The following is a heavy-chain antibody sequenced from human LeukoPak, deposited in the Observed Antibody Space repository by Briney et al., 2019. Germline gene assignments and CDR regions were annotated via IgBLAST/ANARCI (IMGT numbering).Heavy chain of an antibody. D-gene: IGHD3-22*01. CDR2: IYYSGST. V-gene: IGHV4-39*07. Sequence: SSETLSLTCTVSGGSISSSSYYWGWIRQPPGKGLEWIGSIYYSGSTYYNPSLKSRVTISVDTSKNQFSLKLSSVTAADTAVYYCARAYTYYYDSSGYSLGYWGQGTLVTVSS. J-gene: IGHJ4*02. CDR1: GGSISSSSYY. CDR3: ARAYTYYYDSSGYSLGY.